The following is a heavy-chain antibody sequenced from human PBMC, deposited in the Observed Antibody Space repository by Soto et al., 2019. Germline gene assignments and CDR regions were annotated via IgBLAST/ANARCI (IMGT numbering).Heavy chain of an antibody. CDR2: VYYNGGT. V-gene: IGHV4-39*07. D-gene: IGHD5-18*01. CDR3: ARGGGFSYGPLYYFDY. J-gene: IGHJ4*02. Sequence: PSETLSLTCTVSGASISSGYYYWGWIRQPPGKGLEWLGSVYYNGGTYDNPSLKSRVTISVDRSKNQFSLKLSSVTAADTAVYYCARGGGFSYGPLYYFDYWGQGTLVTVSS. CDR1: GASISSGYYY.